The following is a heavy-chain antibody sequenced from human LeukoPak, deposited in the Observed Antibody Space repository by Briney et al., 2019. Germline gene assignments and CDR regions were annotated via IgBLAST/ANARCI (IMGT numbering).Heavy chain of an antibody. CDR2: IRYDGSNK. D-gene: IGHD6-19*01. CDR1: GFTFSSYG. Sequence: GGSLRLSCAASGFTFSSYGMHWVRQAPGKGLEWVAFIRYDGSNKYYADSVKGRFTISRDNSKNTLYLQKNSLRAEDTAVYYCAKDRGYSSGWYAGGVDYWGQGTLVTVSS. J-gene: IGHJ4*02. CDR3: AKDRGYSSGWYAGGVDY. V-gene: IGHV3-30*02.